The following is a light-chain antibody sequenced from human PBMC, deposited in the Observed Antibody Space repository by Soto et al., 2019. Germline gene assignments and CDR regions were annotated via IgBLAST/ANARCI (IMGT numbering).Light chain of an antibody. CDR3: QQYTKWPLT. V-gene: IGKV3-15*01. J-gene: IGKJ4*01. CDR2: FAS. Sequence: EIVMTQSPATLSVSPGEKATLSCRASQSVYNNLAWYQQKPGQAPRLLIYFASTRATGIPARFSGSGSGTEFSLTNSSLQSEDFALYYCQQYTKWPLTFGGGTKVETK. CDR1: QSVYNN.